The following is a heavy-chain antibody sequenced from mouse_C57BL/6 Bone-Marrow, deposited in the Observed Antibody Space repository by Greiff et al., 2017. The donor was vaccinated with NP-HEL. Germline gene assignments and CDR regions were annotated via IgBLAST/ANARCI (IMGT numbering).Heavy chain of an antibody. V-gene: IGHV14-4*01. CDR3: TTGVITTVVPFDY. CDR2: IDPENGDT. Sequence: EVKLQESGAELVRPGASVKLSCTASGFNIKDDYMHWVKQRPEQGLEWIGWIDPENGDTEYASKFQGKATITADPSSNTAYLQLSSLTSEDTAVYYCTTGVITTVVPFDYWGQGTTLTVSS. J-gene: IGHJ2*01. D-gene: IGHD1-1*01. CDR1: GFNIKDDY.